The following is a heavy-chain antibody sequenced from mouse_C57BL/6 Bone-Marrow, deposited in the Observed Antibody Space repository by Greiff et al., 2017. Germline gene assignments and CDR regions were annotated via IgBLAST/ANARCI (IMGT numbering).Heavy chain of an antibody. CDR1: GYTFTDYY. CDR3: ARGLLRRYYYAMDY. Sequence: EVQVVESGPELVKPGASVKISCKASGYTFTDYYMNWVKQSHGKSLEWIGDINPNNGGTSYNQKFKGKATLTVDKSSSTAYMELRSLTSEDSAVYYCARGLLRRYYYAMDYWGQGTSVTVSS. J-gene: IGHJ4*01. D-gene: IGHD1-2*01. V-gene: IGHV1-26*01. CDR2: INPNNGGT.